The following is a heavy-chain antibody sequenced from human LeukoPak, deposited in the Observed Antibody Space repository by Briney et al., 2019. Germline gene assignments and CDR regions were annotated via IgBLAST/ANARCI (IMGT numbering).Heavy chain of an antibody. CDR1: GGSISSYY. CDR3: ARTLGNYGSGSYDALDI. V-gene: IGHV4-59*12. J-gene: IGHJ3*02. CDR2: IYYSGST. D-gene: IGHD3-10*01. Sequence: SETLSLTCTVSGGSISSYYWSWIRQPPGKGLEWIGYIYYSGSTNYKPSLQSRGTISVDKSKNQFSLRLNSVTAADTAVYYCARTLGNYGSGSYDALDIWGQGTMVTVSS.